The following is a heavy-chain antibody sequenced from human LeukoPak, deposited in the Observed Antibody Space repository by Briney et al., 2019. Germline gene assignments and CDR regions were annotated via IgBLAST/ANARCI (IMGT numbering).Heavy chain of an antibody. CDR2: FQYSGST. J-gene: IGHJ4*02. V-gene: IGHV4-34*01. D-gene: IGHD4-17*01. Sequence: SETLSLTCAVYGGSFSGYYWSWIRQPPGKGLEWIGYFQYSGSTNYNPSLKSRVTISVDTSKNQFSLKLSSVTTADTAMYYCARTVRGDYVDYWGQGTLVTVSS. CDR1: GGSFSGYY. CDR3: ARTVRGDYVDY.